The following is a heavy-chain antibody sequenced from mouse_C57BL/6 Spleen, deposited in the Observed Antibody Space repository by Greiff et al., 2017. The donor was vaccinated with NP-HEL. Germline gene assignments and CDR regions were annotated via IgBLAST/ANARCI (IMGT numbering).Heavy chain of an antibody. Sequence: EVQLVESGPGLVKPSQSLSLTCSVTGYSITSGYYWNWIRQFPGNKLEWMGYISYDGSNNYNPSLKNRISITRDTSKNQFFLKLNSVTTEDTATYYCARAYDYEDLFAYWGQGTLVTVSA. V-gene: IGHV3-6*01. J-gene: IGHJ3*01. CDR2: ISYDGSN. CDR3: ARAYDYEDLFAY. CDR1: GYSITSGYY. D-gene: IGHD2-4*01.